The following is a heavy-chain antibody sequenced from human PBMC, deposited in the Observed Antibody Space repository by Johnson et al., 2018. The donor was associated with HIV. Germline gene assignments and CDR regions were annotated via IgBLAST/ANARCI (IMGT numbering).Heavy chain of an antibody. CDR1: GFTFSSYG. D-gene: IGHD5-18*01. V-gene: IGHV3-30*03. CDR2: ISYDGSNK. CDR3: ARRVRRGYSYGWDAFDI. Sequence: QVQLVESGGGVVQPGRSLRLSCAASGFTFSSYGMHWVRQAPGKGLEWVAVISYDGSNKYYADSVKGRFTISRDNSKNTLYLQRNSLRAEDTAVYYCARRVRRGYSYGWDAFDIWGQGTMVTVSS. J-gene: IGHJ3*02.